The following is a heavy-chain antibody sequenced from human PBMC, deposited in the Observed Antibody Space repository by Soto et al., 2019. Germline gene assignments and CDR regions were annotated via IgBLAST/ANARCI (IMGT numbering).Heavy chain of an antibody. CDR2: ISSSSSYI. V-gene: IGHV3-21*01. CDR3: ASDSRYCSSTSCYTFDY. Sequence: EVQLVESGGGLVKPGGSLGLSCAASGFTFSSYSMNWVRQAPGKGLEWVSSISSSSSYIYYADSVKGRFTISRDNAKNSLYLQMNRLRAEITAVYYWASDSRYCSSTSCYTFDYWGQGTLVTVSS. D-gene: IGHD2-2*02. J-gene: IGHJ4*02. CDR1: GFTFSSYS.